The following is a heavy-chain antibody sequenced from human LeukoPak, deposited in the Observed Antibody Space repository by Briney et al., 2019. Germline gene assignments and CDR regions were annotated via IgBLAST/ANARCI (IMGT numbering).Heavy chain of an antibody. CDR1: GFTFSSYA. D-gene: IGHD3-10*01. Sequence: GGSLTLSCTAPGFTFSSYAIHWIRHAPGKGLEWVALVWHDGSNRYYSEAVKGRFTISRDNSKNTVYLQINSLRAEDTAVYYCARELFGSGSCPDYWGQGTRVTVSS. CDR3: ARELFGSGSCPDY. J-gene: IGHJ4*02. CDR2: VWHDGSNR. V-gene: IGHV3-33*01.